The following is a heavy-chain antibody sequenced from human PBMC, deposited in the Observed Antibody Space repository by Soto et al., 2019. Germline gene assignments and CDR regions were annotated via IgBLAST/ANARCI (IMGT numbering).Heavy chain of an antibody. V-gene: IGHV3-23*01. J-gene: IGHJ6*02. D-gene: IGHD6-13*01. CDR1: GFTSSSYA. Sequence: PGGSLRLSCAASGFTSSSYAMSWVRQAPGKGLEWVSAISGSGSNTYYADSVKGRFTISRDNSKNTLFLQMNSLRAEDTAVYYCATAYSSSWYGYYYGMDVWGQGTTVTVSS. CDR2: ISGSGSNT. CDR3: ATAYSSSWYGYYYGMDV.